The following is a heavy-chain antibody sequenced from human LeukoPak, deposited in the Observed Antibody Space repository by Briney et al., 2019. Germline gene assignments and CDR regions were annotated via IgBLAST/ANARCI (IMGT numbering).Heavy chain of an antibody. J-gene: IGHJ4*02. D-gene: IGHD3-22*01. V-gene: IGHV4-34*01. CDR2: INHSGST. Sequence: PSETLSLTCAVYGGSFSGYYWSWIRQPPGKGLEWIGEINHSGSTNYNPSLKSRVTISVDTSKNQFSLKLSSVTAADTAVYYCARGHYYYDSNGYDYFDYWGQGTLVTVSS. CDR1: GGSFSGYY. CDR3: ARGHYYYDSNGYDYFDY.